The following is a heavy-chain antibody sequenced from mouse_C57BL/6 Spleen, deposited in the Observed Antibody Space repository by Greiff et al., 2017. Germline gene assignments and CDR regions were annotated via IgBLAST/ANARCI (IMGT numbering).Heavy chain of an antibody. J-gene: IGHJ2*01. CDR1: GFTFSSYG. V-gene: IGHV5-6*01. D-gene: IGHD4-1*01. CDR3: ARSGTAFDY. CDR2: ISSGGSYT. Sequence: EVMLVESGGDLVKPGGSLKLSCAASGFTFSSYGMSWVRQTPDKRLEWVATISSGGSYTYYPDSVKGRFTISRDNAKNTLYLQMSSLKSEDTAMYYWARSGTAFDYGGQGTTLTVSS.